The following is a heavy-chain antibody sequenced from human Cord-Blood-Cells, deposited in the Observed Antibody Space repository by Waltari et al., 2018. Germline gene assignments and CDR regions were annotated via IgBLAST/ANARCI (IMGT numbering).Heavy chain of an antibody. CDR3: ARPGIVGATRGAFDI. Sequence: QLQLQESGPGLVKPSETLSLTCTVSGGSISSSSYYWGWIRQPPGKGLEWIGSIYYSGGTYYNPSLKSRVTISVDTSKNQFSLKLSSVTAADTAVYYCARPGIVGATRGAFDIWGQGTMVTVSS. V-gene: IGHV4-39*01. CDR2: IYYSGGT. CDR1: GGSISSSSYY. D-gene: IGHD1-26*01. J-gene: IGHJ3*02.